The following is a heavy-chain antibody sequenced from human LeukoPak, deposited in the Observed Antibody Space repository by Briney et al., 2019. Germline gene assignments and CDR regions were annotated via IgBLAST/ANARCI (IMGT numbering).Heavy chain of an antibody. D-gene: IGHD1-1*01. J-gene: IGHJ6*03. Sequence: GGSLRLSCAASGFTFSSYGMHWVRQAPGKGLEWVAFIRYDGSNKYYADSVKGRFTISRDNSKNTLYLQMNSLRAEDTAVYYCAKVLYYYYYMDVWGKGTTVTISS. V-gene: IGHV3-30*02. CDR2: IRYDGSNK. CDR3: AKVLYYYYYMDV. CDR1: GFTFSSYG.